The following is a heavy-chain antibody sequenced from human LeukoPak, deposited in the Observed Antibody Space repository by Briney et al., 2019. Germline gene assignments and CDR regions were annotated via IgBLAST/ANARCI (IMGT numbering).Heavy chain of an antibody. CDR3: ARDEGVDTAMVKRGFDY. V-gene: IGHV3-74*01. CDR1: GFTFSSYW. D-gene: IGHD5-18*01. J-gene: IGHJ4*02. Sequence: GGPLRLSCAASGFTFSSYWMHWVRQAPGKGLVWVSSTNRDGSSKYYAASVKGRFTISRDNAKNTLYLQMNSLRAEDTAVYYCARDEGVDTAMVKRGFDYWGQGTLVTVSS. CDR2: TNRDGSSK.